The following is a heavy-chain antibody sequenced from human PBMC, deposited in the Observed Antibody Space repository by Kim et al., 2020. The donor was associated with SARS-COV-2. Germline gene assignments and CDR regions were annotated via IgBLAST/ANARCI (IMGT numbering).Heavy chain of an antibody. CDR2: IRSKAYGGTT. D-gene: IGHD3-22*01. J-gene: IGHJ4*02. Sequence: GGSLRLSCTASGFTFGDYAMSWFRQAPGKGLEWVGFIRSKAYGGTTEYAASVKGRFTISRDDSKSIAYLQMNSLKTEDTAVYYCTAATYYYDSSGYYYGGFWDYWGQGTLVTVSS. V-gene: IGHV3-49*03. CDR3: TAATYYYDSSGYYYGGFWDY. CDR1: GFTFGDYA.